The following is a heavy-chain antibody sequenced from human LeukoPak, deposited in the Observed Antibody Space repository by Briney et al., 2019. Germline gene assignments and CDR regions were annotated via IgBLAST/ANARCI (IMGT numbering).Heavy chain of an antibody. J-gene: IGHJ4*02. V-gene: IGHV3-30*18. CDR1: GFTFSSYG. Sequence: GGSLRLSCAASGFTFSSYGMHWVRQAPGKGLEWVAVISYDGSNKYYADSVKGRFTISRDNSKNTLYLQMNSLRAEDTAVYYCAKDAGITTVRGVSSYYFDYWGQGTLVTVSS. CDR2: ISYDGSNK. D-gene: IGHD3-10*01. CDR3: AKDAGITTVRGVSSYYFDY.